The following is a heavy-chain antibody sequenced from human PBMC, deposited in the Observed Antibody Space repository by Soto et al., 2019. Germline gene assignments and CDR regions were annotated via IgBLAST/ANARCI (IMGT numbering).Heavy chain of an antibody. D-gene: IGHD3-22*01. Sequence: SETLSLTCAVYGGSFSGYYWSWIRQPPGKGLEWIGEINHSGSTNYNPSLKSRVTISVDTSKNQFSLKLSSVTAADTAVYYCARGASGFYDRSDYYYRYYFDYWSQGTLVTVSS. CDR3: ARGASGFYDRSDYYYRYYFDY. CDR1: GGSFSGYY. CDR2: INHSGST. J-gene: IGHJ4*02. V-gene: IGHV4-34*01.